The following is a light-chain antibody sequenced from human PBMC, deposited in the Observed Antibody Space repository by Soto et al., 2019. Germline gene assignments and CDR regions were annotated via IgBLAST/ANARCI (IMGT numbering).Light chain of an antibody. CDR2: AAS. J-gene: IGKJ2*01. CDR1: QSISSY. CDR3: QQSYSAPVT. Sequence: DIQMTQSPSSLSASIGDRVTITCRASQSISSYLNWFQQKPGEAPKLLIQAASSLQSGVPSRFSSSGSGTDFTLTINSLQPEDFAVYYCQQSYSAPVTFGQGTKL. V-gene: IGKV1-39*01.